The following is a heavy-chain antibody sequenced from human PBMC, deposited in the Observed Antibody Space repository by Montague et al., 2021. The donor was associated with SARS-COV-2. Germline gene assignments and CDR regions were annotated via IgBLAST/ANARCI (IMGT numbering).Heavy chain of an antibody. CDR1: GFTFSSYD. Sequence: SLRLSCAASGFTFSSYDMHWVRQATGKGLEWVSAIGTVGDTYYPGSVKGRFTISRENAKNSLYLQMNSLRAGDTAVYYCATGYSSGWSHQYYFDYWGQGTLVTVSS. CDR2: IGTVGDT. V-gene: IGHV3-13*04. CDR3: ATGYSSGWSHQYYFDY. D-gene: IGHD6-19*01. J-gene: IGHJ4*02.